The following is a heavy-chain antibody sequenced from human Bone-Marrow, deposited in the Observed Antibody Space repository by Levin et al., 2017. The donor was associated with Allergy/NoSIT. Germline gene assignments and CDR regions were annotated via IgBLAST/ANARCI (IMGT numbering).Heavy chain of an antibody. V-gene: IGHV3-21*01. CDR3: ARDPMTCSGGSCYHFDY. CDR1: GFTFSNYN. D-gene: IGHD2-15*01. CDR2: VSISGDHI. J-gene: IGHJ4*02. Sequence: KAGGSLRLSCAASGFTFSNYNMHWVRQSPGKGLEWVSSVSISGDHIYYTDSVKGRFTISRDNAKNSLYLQMNDLRAEDTAVYYCARDPMTCSGGSCYHFDYWGQGTLVTVSS.